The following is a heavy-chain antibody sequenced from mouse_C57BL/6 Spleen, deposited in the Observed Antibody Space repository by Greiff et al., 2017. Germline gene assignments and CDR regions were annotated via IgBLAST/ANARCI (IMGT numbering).Heavy chain of an antibody. J-gene: IGHJ2*01. CDR1: GYTFTTYP. Sequence: QVHVKQSGAELVKPGASVKMSCKASGYTFTTYPIEWMKQNHGKSLEWIGNFHPYNDDTKYNEKFKGKATLTVEKSSSTVYLELSRLTSDDSAVYYCARRLWLRKGEYYFDYWGQGTTLTVSS. CDR3: ARRLWLRKGEYYFDY. CDR2: FHPYNDDT. V-gene: IGHV1-47*01. D-gene: IGHD2-2*01.